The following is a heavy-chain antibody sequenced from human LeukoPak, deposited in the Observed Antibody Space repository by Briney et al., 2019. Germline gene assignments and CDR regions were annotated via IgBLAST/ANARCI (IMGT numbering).Heavy chain of an antibody. CDR1: GFTFSRYW. D-gene: IGHD3-10*01. CDR2: TKPDGSEK. V-gene: IGHV3-7*03. CDR3: ASLGGYYYGSRSFYEPFDY. Sequence: GGSLRLSCAASGFTFSRYWMSRVRQAPGKRLEWVANTKPDGSEKYYVDSVKGRFTISRDNAKNSLYLQMNSLRAEDTAVYYCASLGGYYYGSRSFYEPFDYWGQGTLVTVSS. J-gene: IGHJ4*02.